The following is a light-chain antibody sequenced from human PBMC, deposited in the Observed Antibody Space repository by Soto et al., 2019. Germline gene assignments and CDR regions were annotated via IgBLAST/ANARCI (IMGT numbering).Light chain of an antibody. CDR1: SSNIGSNY. CDR3: AAWDDSLSAHVV. CDR2: RNN. V-gene: IGLV1-47*01. J-gene: IGLJ2*01. Sequence: QTVVTQPPSASGTPGQRVTISCSGSSSNIGSNYVYWYQQLPGTAPKLLIYRNNQRPSGVPDRFSGSESGTSASLAISGLRSEDEADYYCAAWDDSLSAHVVFGGGTKLTVL.